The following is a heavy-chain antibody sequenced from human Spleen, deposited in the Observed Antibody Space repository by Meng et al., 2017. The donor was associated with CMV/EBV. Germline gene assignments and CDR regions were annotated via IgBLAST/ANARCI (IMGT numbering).Heavy chain of an antibody. CDR2: ISFDADSK. CDR3: ARDRMPRGELVHY. CDR1: GFTFSNYA. Sequence: GGSLRLSCAVSGFTFSNYAMHWVRQAPGKGLEWVAVISFDADSKYYADSVKGRFTISRDNSKNTLYLQMNSLRSEDTAVYYCARDRMPRGELVHYWGQGTLVTVLL. D-gene: IGHD3-16*01. J-gene: IGHJ4*02. V-gene: IGHV3-30-3*01.